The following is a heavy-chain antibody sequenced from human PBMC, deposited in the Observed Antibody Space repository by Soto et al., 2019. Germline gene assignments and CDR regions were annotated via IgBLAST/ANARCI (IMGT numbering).Heavy chain of an antibody. Sequence: EVQLLESGGGLGQGGGSLRLSCAASGFTFSSYTMNWVRQAPGKGLEWVSLISARGGSTYYADSVKGRFPISRDNSKNTLYLQMNSLRAEDTGVYYCARDPPNDKTQLDYGMDVWGQGTSFTVSS. CDR3: ARDPPNDKTQLDYGMDV. V-gene: IGHV3-23*01. CDR2: ISARGGST. CDR1: GFTFSSYT. J-gene: IGHJ6*02. D-gene: IGHD2-2*01.